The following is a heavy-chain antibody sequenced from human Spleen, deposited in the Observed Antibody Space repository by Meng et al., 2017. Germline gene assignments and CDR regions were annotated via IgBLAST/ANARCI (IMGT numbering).Heavy chain of an antibody. D-gene: IGHD3-22*01. V-gene: IGHV3-21*01. CDR1: GFTFSHYW. J-gene: IGHJ4*02. CDR3: ARDLSGDSGGYYFDY. Sequence: GESLKISCAASGFTFSHYWMNWVRQAPGKGLQWVSSISTGSISIYYADSVKGRFTISRDNAKNSLYLQMNRLRDEDTAVYYCARDLSGDSGGYYFDYWGQGTLVTVSS. CDR2: ISTGSISI.